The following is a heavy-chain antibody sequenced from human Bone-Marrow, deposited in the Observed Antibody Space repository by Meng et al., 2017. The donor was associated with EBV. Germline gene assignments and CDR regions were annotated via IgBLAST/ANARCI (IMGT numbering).Heavy chain of an antibody. CDR3: ARSPLWFGESNFDY. CDR2: INAGNGST. J-gene: IGHJ4*02. Sequence: QGPLVESGVGVKKPWALVKDSCKASGYTFTSYAMHWVRQAPGQRLEWMGWINAGNGSTKYSQKCQGRVTITRDTSASTAYMELSSLRSEDTTVYYCARSPLWFGESNFDYWGQGTLVTVAS. CDR1: GYTFTSYA. D-gene: IGHD3-10*01. V-gene: IGHV1-3*01.